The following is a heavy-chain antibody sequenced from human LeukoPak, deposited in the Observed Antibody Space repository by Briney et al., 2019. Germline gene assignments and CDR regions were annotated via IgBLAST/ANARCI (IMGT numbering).Heavy chain of an antibody. CDR2: ISYDGTDK. V-gene: IGHV3-30*04. D-gene: IGHD3-22*01. Sequence: GGSLRLSCAASGFTFNNYAMHWVRQAPGKGLEWMAVISYDGTDKYYVDSVKGRFPISRDNSKNTLYLQMNSLRAEDTAVYYCARGPMIVVDAEHTFDYWGQGTLVTVSS. CDR3: ARGPMIVVDAEHTFDY. J-gene: IGHJ4*02. CDR1: GFTFNNYA.